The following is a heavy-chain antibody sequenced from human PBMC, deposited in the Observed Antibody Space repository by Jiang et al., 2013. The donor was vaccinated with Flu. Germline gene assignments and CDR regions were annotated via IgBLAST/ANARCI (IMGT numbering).Heavy chain of an antibody. J-gene: IGHJ6*02. CDR1: GDSVSSNSAA. CDR3: ARERQWLDPYGMDV. V-gene: IGHV6-1*01. CDR2: TYYRSKWYN. D-gene: IGHD6-19*01. Sequence: TSQTLSLTCVISGDSVSSNSAAWNWIRQSPSRGLEWLGRTYYRSKWYNDYAVSVKSRITINPDTSKNQFSLQLNSLTPEDTAVYYCARERQWLDPYGMDVWGQGTTVTVSS.